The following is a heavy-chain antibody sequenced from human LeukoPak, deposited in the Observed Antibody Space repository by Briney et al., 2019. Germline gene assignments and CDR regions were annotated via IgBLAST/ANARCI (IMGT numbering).Heavy chain of an antibody. CDR3: ARDSSHYLGSSDY. V-gene: IGHV3-23*01. CDR2: ISGTGDVT. CDR1: GFRFGSYP. D-gene: IGHD6-6*01. Sequence: GGSLRLSCFVSGFRFGSYPMGWVPQAPGRGLEWVSVISGTGDVTHYADSMKGRFTISRDNIKNTLNLQMNSLRAEDTAIYYCARDSSHYLGSSDYWGQGTLVTVSS. J-gene: IGHJ4*02.